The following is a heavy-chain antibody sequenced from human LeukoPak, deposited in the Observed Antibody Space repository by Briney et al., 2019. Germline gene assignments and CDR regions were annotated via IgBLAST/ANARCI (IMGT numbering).Heavy chain of an antibody. CDR1: GGSISSYY. J-gene: IGHJ3*02. Sequence: PSETLSLTCTVSGGSISSYYWSWIRQPPGKGLEWIGYIYYSGSTNYNPSLKSRVTISVDTSKNQFSLKLSSVTAADTAVYYCARERGVPLGAFDIWGQGIMVTVSS. CDR3: ARERGVPLGAFDI. V-gene: IGHV4-59*01. CDR2: IYYSGST. D-gene: IGHD1-1*01.